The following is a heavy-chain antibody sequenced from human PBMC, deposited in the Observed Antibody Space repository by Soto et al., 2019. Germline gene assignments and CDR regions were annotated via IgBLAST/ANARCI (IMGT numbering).Heavy chain of an antibody. Sequence: QVQLQESGPGLVKPSQTLSLTCTVSDDSISSGGYYWSWIRQHPGKGLEWIGYIYGTGNMYYKSSLKGRLTFSVDTSKNHFSLKLTSVTAADTAVYFCARGTDTWFFALWGRGTLVTVSS. V-gene: IGHV4-31*03. CDR3: ARGTDTWFFAL. CDR2: IYGTGNM. CDR1: DDSISSGGYY. D-gene: IGHD3-9*01. J-gene: IGHJ2*01.